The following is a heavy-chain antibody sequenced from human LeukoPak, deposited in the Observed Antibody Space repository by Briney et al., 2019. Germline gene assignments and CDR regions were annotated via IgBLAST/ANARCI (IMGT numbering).Heavy chain of an antibody. CDR3: AKDCLSYDSSGYYDY. D-gene: IGHD3-22*01. CDR2: ISGSGGST. CDR1: GFTFSSYA. Sequence: PGGSLRLSCAASGFTFSSYAMSWVRQAPGKGLEWVSAISGSGGSTYYADSVKGRFTISRDNSKNTLYLQMNSLRAEDTAVYYCAKDCLSYDSSGYYDYWGQGTLVTVSS. V-gene: IGHV3-23*01. J-gene: IGHJ4*02.